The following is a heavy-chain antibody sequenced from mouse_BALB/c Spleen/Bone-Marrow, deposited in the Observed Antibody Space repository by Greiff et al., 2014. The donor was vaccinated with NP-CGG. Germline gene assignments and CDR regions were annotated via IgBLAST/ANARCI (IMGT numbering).Heavy chain of an antibody. J-gene: IGHJ4*01. V-gene: IGHV2-9*02. CDR1: GFSLTNYG. CDR2: IWADGST. CDR3: ARVTTATGAMDY. D-gene: IGHD1-2*01. Sequence: VQLQQSGPGLVAPTQSLSITCTVSGFSLTNYGVHWVRQPPGKGLEWPGVIWADGSTNYNSALMSRLSISKDNSKSQVFFKMNRLQTDDTAMYYCARVTTATGAMDYWGQGTSVTVPS.